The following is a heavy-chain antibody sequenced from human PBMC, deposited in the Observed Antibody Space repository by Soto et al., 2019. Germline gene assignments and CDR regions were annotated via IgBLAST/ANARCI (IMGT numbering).Heavy chain of an antibody. J-gene: IGHJ6*02. CDR2: IIPIFDTA. CDR1: GGTFSSYA. V-gene: IGHV1-69*13. Sequence: SVKVSCKASGGTFSSYAISWVRQAPGQGLEWMGGIIPIFDTANYAQKFQGRVTITADESTSTAYMELSSLRSEDTAVYYCARACARPPSSYYGMHVWGQAISVTVSS. CDR3: ARACARPPSSYYGMHV.